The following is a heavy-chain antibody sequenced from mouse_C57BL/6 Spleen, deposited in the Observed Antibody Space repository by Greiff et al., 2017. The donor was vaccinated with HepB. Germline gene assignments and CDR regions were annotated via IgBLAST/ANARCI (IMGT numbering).Heavy chain of an antibody. Sequence: EVHLVESERGLVQPGSSMKLSCTASGFTFSDYYMAWVRQVPEKGLEWVANINYDGSSTYYLDSLKSRFIISRDNAKNILYLQMSSLKSEDTATYYCARDHDDWYFDVWGTGTTVTVSS. CDR2: INYDGSST. J-gene: IGHJ1*03. CDR1: GFTFSDYY. V-gene: IGHV5-16*01. CDR3: ARDHDDWYFDV.